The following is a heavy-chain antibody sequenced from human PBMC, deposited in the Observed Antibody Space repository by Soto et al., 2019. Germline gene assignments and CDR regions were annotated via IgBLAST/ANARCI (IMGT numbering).Heavy chain of an antibody. J-gene: IGHJ4*02. V-gene: IGHV1-46*01. CDR3: ARGGHVVVVTAALDS. Sequence: QVQLMQSGAEVKKPGASVKVSCKASGDTFTDYYIHWVRQAPGQGLEWMGTVNPSGGHTTYAQHFLGRVTMTRDTSTSTPYRELTSLTSDDTAIYYCARGGHVVVVTAALDSWGQGTLVTVSS. CDR2: VNPSGGHT. CDR1: GDTFTDYY. D-gene: IGHD2-21*02.